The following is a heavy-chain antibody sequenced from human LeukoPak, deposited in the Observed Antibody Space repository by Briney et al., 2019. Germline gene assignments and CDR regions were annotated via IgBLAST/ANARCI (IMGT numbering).Heavy chain of an antibody. J-gene: IGHJ5*02. Sequence: EASVKVSCKASGYTFINNDINWVGQAPGQGLEWMAWIDPNNGNRGYAQNFQGRVTMTTDISINTAYLELSSLRSEDTALYYCARSHTHKEFCGGGRCYPTVWWFDPWGQGTLVTVSS. V-gene: IGHV1-8*01. D-gene: IGHD2-15*01. CDR2: IDPNNGNR. CDR3: ARSHTHKEFCGGGRCYPTVWWFDP. CDR1: GYTFINND.